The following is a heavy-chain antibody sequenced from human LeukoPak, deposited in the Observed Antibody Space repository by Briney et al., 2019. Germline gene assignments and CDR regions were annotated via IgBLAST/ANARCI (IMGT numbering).Heavy chain of an antibody. CDR3: ARNTLYGGNHIDY. CDR2: IYYSGST. CDR1: GGSISSYY. D-gene: IGHD4-23*01. J-gene: IGHJ4*02. Sequence: SETLSLTCTVSGGSISSYYRSWLRQPPGKGLEWIGYIYYSGSTNYNPSLKSRVTISVDTSKNQFSLKLSSVTAADTAVYYCARNTLYGGNHIDYWGQGTLVTVSS. V-gene: IGHV4-59*01.